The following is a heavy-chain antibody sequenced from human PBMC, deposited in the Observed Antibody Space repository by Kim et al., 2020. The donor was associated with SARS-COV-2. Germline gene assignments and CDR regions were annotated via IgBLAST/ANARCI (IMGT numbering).Heavy chain of an antibody. CDR3: ARDVNWIDY. Sequence: ASVKVSCKTSGYTFTSYTINWVRQAPGQGLEWMGWINTYTGNPAYAQGFTGRFVFSLDTPVSTAYLQISSLKPEDTAVYYCARDVNWIDYWGQGTLVTVS. CDR2: INTYTGNP. J-gene: IGHJ4*02. CDR1: GYTFTSYT. V-gene: IGHV7-4-1*02. D-gene: IGHD3-3*01.